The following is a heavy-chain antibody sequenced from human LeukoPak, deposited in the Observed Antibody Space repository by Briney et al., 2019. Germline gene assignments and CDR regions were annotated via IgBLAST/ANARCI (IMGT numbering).Heavy chain of an antibody. V-gene: IGHV3-23*01. CDR2: ISGSGGST. Sequence: GALRLSCEASGFVVSTNYMTWVRQAPGKGLEWVSAISGSGGSTYYADSVKGRFTISRDNSKNTLYLQMNSLRAEDTAVYYCANGPTVAGNFDYWGQGTLVTVSS. CDR1: GFVVSTNY. D-gene: IGHD6-19*01. J-gene: IGHJ4*02. CDR3: ANGPTVAGNFDY.